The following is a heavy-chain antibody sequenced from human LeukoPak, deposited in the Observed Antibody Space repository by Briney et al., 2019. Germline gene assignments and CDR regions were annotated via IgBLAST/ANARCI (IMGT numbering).Heavy chain of an antibody. D-gene: IGHD3-22*01. V-gene: IGHV4-61*05. J-gene: IGHJ6*03. CDR1: GGSISTSNYY. CDR2: IYYSGST. Sequence: SETLSLTCTVSGGSISTSNYYWGWIRQPPGKGLEWIGYIYYSGSTNYNPSLKSRVTISVDTSKNQFSLKLSSVTAADTAVYYCAKRVVRDYYYYMDVWGKGTRSPSP. CDR3: AKRVVRDYYYYMDV.